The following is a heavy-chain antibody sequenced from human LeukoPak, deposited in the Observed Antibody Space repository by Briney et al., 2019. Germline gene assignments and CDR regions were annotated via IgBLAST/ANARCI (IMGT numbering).Heavy chain of an antibody. V-gene: IGHV1-69*04. CDR1: GGTFSSYA. Sequence: SVKVSCKASGGTFSSYAISWVRQAPGQGLEWMGRIIPILGIANYAQKFQGRVTITADKSTSTAYMELSSLRSEDTAVYYCATARALYGSGIGGYFDYWGQGTLVTVSS. CDR2: IIPILGIA. D-gene: IGHD3-10*01. J-gene: IGHJ4*02. CDR3: ATARALYGSGIGGYFDY.